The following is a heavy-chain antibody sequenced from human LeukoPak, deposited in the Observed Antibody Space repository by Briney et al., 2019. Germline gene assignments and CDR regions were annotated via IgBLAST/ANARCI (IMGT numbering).Heavy chain of an antibody. Sequence: WASVKVSCKASGYTFTSYDINWVRQATGQGLEWMGWMNPNSANTGYAQRFQGRVTLTRNTTIGTAYMELSSLRSEDTAVYYCARGTAVSGTSDYFDSWGQGTLVTVSS. D-gene: IGHD6-19*01. CDR1: GYTFTSYD. V-gene: IGHV1-8*03. J-gene: IGHJ4*02. CDR3: ARGTAVSGTSDYFDS. CDR2: MNPNSANT.